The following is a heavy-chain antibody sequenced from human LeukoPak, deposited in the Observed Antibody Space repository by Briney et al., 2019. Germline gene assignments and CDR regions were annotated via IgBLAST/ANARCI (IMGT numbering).Heavy chain of an antibody. J-gene: IGHJ4*02. CDR2: INHSGST. D-gene: IGHD2-2*01. V-gene: IGHV4-34*01. Sequence: PSETLSLTCAVYGGSFSGDYWSWIRQPPGKGLEWIGEINHSGSTNYNPSLKSRVTISVGTSKNQFSLKLSSVTAADTAVYYCARSYAHDYWGQGTLVTVSS. CDR3: ARSYAHDY. CDR1: GGSFSGDY.